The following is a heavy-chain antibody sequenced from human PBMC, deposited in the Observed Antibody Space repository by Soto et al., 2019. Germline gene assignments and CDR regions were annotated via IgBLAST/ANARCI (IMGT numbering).Heavy chain of an antibody. CDR2: INHGESA. V-gene: IGHV4-34*01. D-gene: IGHD2-15*01. Sequence: VSLPYGVWGRAVKGYCWSWIRRPPEKGLEWIGEINHGESASYNPSLKDRVTISLDTSNNHFSLKLTSVTAADSAVYYCARGYAAPRAANWGQGTLVTLPS. CDR3: ARGYAAPRAAN. J-gene: IGHJ4*02. CDR1: GRAVKGYC.